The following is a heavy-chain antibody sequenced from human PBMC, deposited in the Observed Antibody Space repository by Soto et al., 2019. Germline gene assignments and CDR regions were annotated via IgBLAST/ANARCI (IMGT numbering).Heavy chain of an antibody. Sequence: QVQLQESGPGLVKPSGTLSLTCAVSGGSISSTNWWTWVRQSPGRGLEWIGEIYHSGTTNYSPSLKSRVNIAVDMSTNHLSLTLISVTAADTAVYYCACPATADVDYWGKGILVTVSS. CDR3: ACPATADVDY. CDR2: IYHSGTT. D-gene: IGHD6-13*01. J-gene: IGHJ4*02. V-gene: IGHV4-4*02. CDR1: GGSISSTNW.